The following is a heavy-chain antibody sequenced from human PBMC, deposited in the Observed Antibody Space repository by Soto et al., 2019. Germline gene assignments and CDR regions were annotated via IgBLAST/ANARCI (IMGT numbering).Heavy chain of an antibody. Sequence: GGSLRLSCAASGFTFSSYAMSWVRQAPGKGLEWVSAISGSGGSTYYADSVKGRFTISRDNSKNTLYLQMNSLRAEDRAVDYGAKDREILGVVSGGYGMDVWGQGTTVTVSS. J-gene: IGHJ6*02. CDR2: ISGSGGST. D-gene: IGHD3-3*01. CDR3: AKDREILGVVSGGYGMDV. CDR1: GFTFSSYA. V-gene: IGHV3-23*01.